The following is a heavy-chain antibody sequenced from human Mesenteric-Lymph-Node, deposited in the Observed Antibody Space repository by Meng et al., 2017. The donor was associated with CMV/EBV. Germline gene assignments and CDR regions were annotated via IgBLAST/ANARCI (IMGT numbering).Heavy chain of an antibody. CDR1: GVSVTSGAYH. CDR2: IYGTGIT. D-gene: IGHD2/OR15-2a*01. Sequence: QGLGPGLGKPSETLSLTCTVSGVSVTSGAYHWSWIRQSPGKGLEWIGYIYGTGITIYNPSLKSRVTILLETSKNQFSLKLNSVTTADTAVYYCAKSRSSTPGIVDDWGQGTLVTVSS. J-gene: IGHJ4*02. V-gene: IGHV4-61*08. CDR3: AKSRSSTPGIVDD.